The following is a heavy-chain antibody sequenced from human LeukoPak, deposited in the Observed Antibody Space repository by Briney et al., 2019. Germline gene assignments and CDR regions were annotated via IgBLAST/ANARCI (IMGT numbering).Heavy chain of an antibody. CDR1: GGSISSNSYY. D-gene: IGHD4/OR15-4a*01. V-gene: IGHV4-61*05. J-gene: IGHJ4*02. Sequence: KPSETLSLTCTVSGGSISSNSYYWGWIRQPPGKGLEWIGYIYYSGSANYNPSLKSRVTISVDTSKNQFSLKLASVSAADTAVYYCARGGTQLTFPVWGQGTLVTVSS. CDR3: ARGGTQLTFPV. CDR2: IYYSGSA.